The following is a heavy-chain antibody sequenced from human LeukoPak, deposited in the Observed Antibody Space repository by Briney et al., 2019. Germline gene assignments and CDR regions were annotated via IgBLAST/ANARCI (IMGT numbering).Heavy chain of an antibody. CDR1: GFTFSSYA. V-gene: IGHV3-23*01. J-gene: IGHJ3*02. CDR3: AKDRYDNSGNYQGAFDI. CDR2: ISGSVPST. Sequence: PGGSLRLSCAASGFTFSSYAMTWVRQAPGKGLEWVSRISGSVPSTSYADSVKARFTISRDNSKNTLYLQMNSLRAEDTAVYYCAKDRYDNSGNYQGAFDIWGQGTMVTVSS. D-gene: IGHD3-22*01.